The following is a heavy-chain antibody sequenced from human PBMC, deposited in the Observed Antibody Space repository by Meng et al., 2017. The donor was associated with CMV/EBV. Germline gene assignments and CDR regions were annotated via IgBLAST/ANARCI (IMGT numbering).Heavy chain of an antibody. CDR3: ARVVETGTTEDAFDI. D-gene: IGHD1-1*01. J-gene: IGHJ3*02. CDR1: GYTFTGYY. V-gene: IGHV1-2*02. Sequence: ASVKVSCKASGYTFTGYYMHWVRQAHGQGLEWMGWINPNSGGTNYAQKFQGRVTMTRDTSISTAYMELSRLRSDDTAVYYCARVVETGTTEDAFDIWGQGTMVTVSS. CDR2: INPNSGGT.